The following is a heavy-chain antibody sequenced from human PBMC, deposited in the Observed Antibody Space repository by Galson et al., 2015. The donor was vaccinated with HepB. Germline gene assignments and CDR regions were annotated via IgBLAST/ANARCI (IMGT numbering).Heavy chain of an antibody. CDR3: AKSDIIVAPVYYYYMDA. D-gene: IGHD2-2*01. Sequence: SLRLSCAASGFTFSDYFMSWIRQTPEKGLEWLSFISGDNSYTNYADSVRGRFTISRDNTKNSLYLQMRNLRAEDTAVYYCAKSDIIVAPVYYYYMDAWGTGTTVSISS. J-gene: IGHJ6*03. CDR2: ISGDNSYT. CDR1: GFTFSDYF. V-gene: IGHV3-11*03.